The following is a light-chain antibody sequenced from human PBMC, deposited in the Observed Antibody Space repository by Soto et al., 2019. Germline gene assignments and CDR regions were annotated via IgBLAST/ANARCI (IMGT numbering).Light chain of an antibody. V-gene: IGLV2-14*03. CDR2: AVS. Sequence: QSALTQPVSVSGSPGQSITISCTGTSSDVGDYNYVSWYQHHPGKAPKLMIYAVSNRPSGVSNRFSGSKSGNTASLTISGLQAEDEGDYYCSSYTTRSILVVFGGGTKVTVL. CDR3: SSYTTRSILVV. J-gene: IGLJ2*01. CDR1: SSDVGDYNY.